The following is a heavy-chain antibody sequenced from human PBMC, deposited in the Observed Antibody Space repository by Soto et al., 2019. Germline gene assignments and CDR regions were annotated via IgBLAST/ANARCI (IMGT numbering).Heavy chain of an antibody. V-gene: IGHV4-59*01. Sequence: SETLSLTCTVSGGSISSYYWSWIRQPPGKGLEWIGYIYYSGSTNYNPSLKSRVTISVDTSKNQFSLKLSSVTAADTAVYYCARGYYDFWSGYYTPYYYGMDVWGQGTTVTVSS. CDR2: IYYSGST. CDR1: GGSISSYY. J-gene: IGHJ6*02. CDR3: ARGYYDFWSGYYTPYYYGMDV. D-gene: IGHD3-3*01.